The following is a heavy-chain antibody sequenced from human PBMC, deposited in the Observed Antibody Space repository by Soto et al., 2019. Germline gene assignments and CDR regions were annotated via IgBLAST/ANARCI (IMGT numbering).Heavy chain of an antibody. Sequence: SVKVSCKSCRGTFSSYAIRWVRHSPGQAIGWMVGIIPIFGTANYAQKFQGRVTITADKSTITAYMELSSLRSEDTAVCYCARASPFIAEAGTNYYYYYGMDVWGKATTVTASS. CDR2: IIPIFGTA. CDR3: ARASPFIAEAGTNYYYYYGMDV. CDR1: RGTFSSYA. J-gene: IGHJ6*04. D-gene: IGHD6-13*01. V-gene: IGHV1-69*06.